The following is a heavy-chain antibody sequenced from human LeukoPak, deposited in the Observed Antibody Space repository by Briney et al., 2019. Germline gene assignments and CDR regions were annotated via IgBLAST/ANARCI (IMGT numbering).Heavy chain of an antibody. CDR1: GSTFSSYE. CDR2: ISSSGSTI. Sequence: GGSLRLSCAASGSTFSSYEMNWVRQAPGKGLEWVSYISSSGSTIYYADSVKGRFTISRDNAKNSLYLQMNSLRAEDTAVYYCARLITAAGPSYYYYYYMDVWGKGTTVTISS. J-gene: IGHJ6*03. CDR3: ARLITAAGPSYYYYYYMDV. D-gene: IGHD6-13*01. V-gene: IGHV3-48*03.